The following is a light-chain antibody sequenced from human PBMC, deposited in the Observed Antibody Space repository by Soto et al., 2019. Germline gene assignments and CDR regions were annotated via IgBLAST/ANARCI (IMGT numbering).Light chain of an antibody. CDR2: EVN. J-gene: IGLJ1*01. CDR1: SSDVGGYNY. Sequence: QSALNQPPSAYGAHRQSVTISYNGTSSDVGGYNYVSWYQQHPGKAPKLMIYEVNKRPSGVPDRFSGSKSGNTASLTVSGLQAEDEADYYGSSYAGSHNSYAFGTGTKVTVL. V-gene: IGLV2-8*01. CDR3: SSYAGSHNSYA.